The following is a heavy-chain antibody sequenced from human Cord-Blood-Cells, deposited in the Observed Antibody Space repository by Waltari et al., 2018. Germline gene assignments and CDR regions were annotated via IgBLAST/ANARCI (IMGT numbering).Heavy chain of an antibody. D-gene: IGHD2-2*01. CDR2: INHSGST. Sequence: QVQLQQWGAGLLKPSATLSLTCAVYGGSFSGYYWSWIRPPPGKGLEWIGEINHSGSTNYNPSLKSRVTISVDTSKNQFSLKLSSVTAADTAVYYCARGGIVVVPAAIYTFDYWGQGTLVTVSS. CDR1: GGSFSGYY. J-gene: IGHJ4*02. CDR3: ARGGIVVVPAAIYTFDY. V-gene: IGHV4-34*01.